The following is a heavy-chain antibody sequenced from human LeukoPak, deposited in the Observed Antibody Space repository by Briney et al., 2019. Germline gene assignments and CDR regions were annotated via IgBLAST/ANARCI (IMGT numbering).Heavy chain of an antibody. D-gene: IGHD1-26*01. CDR3: ARSVGATDLHY. J-gene: IGHJ4*02. CDR1: GFTFSSYA. CDR2: ISYDGSNK. Sequence: PGRSLRLSCAASGFTFSSYAIHWVRQAPGKGLEWVAVISYDGSNKYYADSVKGRFTMSRDNSKKTLYLQMNSLRAEDTAVYYCARSVGATDLHYWGQGTLVTVSS. V-gene: IGHV3-30-3*01.